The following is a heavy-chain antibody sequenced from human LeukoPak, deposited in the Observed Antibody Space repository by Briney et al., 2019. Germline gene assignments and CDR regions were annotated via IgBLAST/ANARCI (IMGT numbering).Heavy chain of an antibody. V-gene: IGHV4-39*01. CDR2: IYYSGNT. CDR1: GGSISSSSYY. D-gene: IGHD5-18*01. CDR3: ASQTLGYSYGYDY. Sequence: SETLSLTCTVSGGSISSSSYYWGWIRQPPGKGLEWIGSIYYSGNTYYNPSLKSRVTISVDTSKNPFSLKLSSVTAADTAVYYCASQTLGYSYGYDYWGQGTLVTVSS. J-gene: IGHJ4*02.